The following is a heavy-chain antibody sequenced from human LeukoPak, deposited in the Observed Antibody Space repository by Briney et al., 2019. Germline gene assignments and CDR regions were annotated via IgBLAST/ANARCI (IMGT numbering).Heavy chain of an antibody. CDR1: GFTFRSYS. J-gene: IGHJ4*02. CDR3: ARASYSSSLAHFDY. CDR2: ISSGGSAI. V-gene: IGHV3-48*02. Sequence: GGSLRLSCAASGFTFRSYSMNWVRQAPGKGLKWVSYISSGGSAIYYADSVKGRFTISEDNAKNSLYLQMNSLRDEDTAVYYCARASYSSSLAHFDYWGRGTLVTVSS. D-gene: IGHD6-13*01.